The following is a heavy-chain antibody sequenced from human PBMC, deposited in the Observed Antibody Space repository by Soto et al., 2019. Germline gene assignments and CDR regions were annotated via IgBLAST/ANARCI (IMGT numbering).Heavy chain of an antibody. CDR1: GFTFSSYA. CDR2: ISGSGGST. V-gene: IGHV3-23*01. Sequence: GGSLRLSCAASGFTFSSYAMSWVRQAPGKGLEWVSAISGSGGSTYYADSVKGRFTISRDNSKNTLYLQMNSLRAEDTAVYYCAKDRQLGLLWFGEFLSYYFDYWGQGTLVTVSS. D-gene: IGHD3-10*01. CDR3: AKDRQLGLLWFGEFLSYYFDY. J-gene: IGHJ4*02.